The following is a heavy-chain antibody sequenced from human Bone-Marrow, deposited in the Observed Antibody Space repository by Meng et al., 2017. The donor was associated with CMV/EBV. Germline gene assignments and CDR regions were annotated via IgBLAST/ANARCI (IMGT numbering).Heavy chain of an antibody. CDR2: INPHGSEK. CDR3: ARAYEWLLTPGYRLDP. J-gene: IGHJ5*02. V-gene: IGHV3-7*01. Sequence: GESLKISCVASEYTFSNIWMSWVRQAPGKGLEWVANINPHGSEKNYVDSVKGRFTISRDNAKNSLYLQMNSLRVEDTAVYYCARAYEWLLTPGYRLDPWGQGTLVTVSS. D-gene: IGHD3-3*01. CDR1: EYTFSNIW.